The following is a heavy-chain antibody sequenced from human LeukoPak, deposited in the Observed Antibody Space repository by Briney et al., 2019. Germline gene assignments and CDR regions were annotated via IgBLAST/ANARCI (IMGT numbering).Heavy chain of an antibody. Sequence: ASVKVSCKASGYTFTSYGISWMRQAPGQGLEWMGWNSAYNGNTNYAQKLQGRVTMTTDTSTSTAYMELRSLRSDDTAVYYCARSSKTYYYDSRRSEGNWFDPWGQGTLVTVSS. CDR1: GYTFTSYG. CDR2: NSAYNGNT. V-gene: IGHV1-18*01. CDR3: ARSSKTYYYDSRRSEGNWFDP. J-gene: IGHJ5*02. D-gene: IGHD3-22*01.